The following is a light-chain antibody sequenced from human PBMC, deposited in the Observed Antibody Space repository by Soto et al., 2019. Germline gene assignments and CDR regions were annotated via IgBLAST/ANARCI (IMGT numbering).Light chain of an antibody. Sequence: DIQLTQSPSFLSASVRDRVTITCRASQDICTSLAWDQQRPGKAPKVLITAASTSQSEVPPRFSGSGSGTEFTLTISSLQPEDLANYCCQQLNTYPLTFGGGTKVEI. CDR2: AAS. V-gene: IGKV1-9*01. J-gene: IGKJ4*01. CDR1: QDICTS. CDR3: QQLNTYPLT.